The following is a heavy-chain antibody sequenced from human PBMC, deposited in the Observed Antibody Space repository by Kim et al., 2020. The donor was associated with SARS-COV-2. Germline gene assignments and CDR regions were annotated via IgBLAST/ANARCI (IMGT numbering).Heavy chain of an antibody. D-gene: IGHD4-17*01. J-gene: IGHJ3*02. CDR3: ARDGEYRTYAFDI. V-gene: IGHV1-69*04. Sequence: YAQKFQGRVTIPADKSTSTAYMELSSLSSEDTAVYYCARDGEYRTYAFDIWGQGTMVTVSS.